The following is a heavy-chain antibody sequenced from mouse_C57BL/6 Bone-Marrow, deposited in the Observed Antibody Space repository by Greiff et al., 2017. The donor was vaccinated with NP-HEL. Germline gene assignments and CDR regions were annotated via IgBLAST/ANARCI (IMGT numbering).Heavy chain of an antibody. CDR3: ARAYGSSTWFAY. Sequence: VQRVESGPELVRPGASVKISCKAPGYTFTSHWMQWVRQRPGQGLEWIGEIFPGSGSTYYNEKFKGKATLTVDTSSSTAYMQLSSLTSEDSAVYVCARAYGSSTWFAYWGQGTLVTVSA. V-gene: IGHV1-56*01. CDR1: GYTFTSHW. D-gene: IGHD1-1*01. CDR2: IFPGSGST. J-gene: IGHJ3*01.